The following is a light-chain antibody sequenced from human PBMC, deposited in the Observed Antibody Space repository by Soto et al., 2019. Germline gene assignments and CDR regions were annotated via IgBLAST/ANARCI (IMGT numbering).Light chain of an antibody. CDR3: QQYGSSGK. J-gene: IGKJ1*01. V-gene: IGKV3-20*01. CDR1: QSVSNNY. Sequence: EIVMTQSPATLSVSPGERATLSCRASQSVSNNYLAWYQQKPGQAPRLLIYGASNRATAIPDRFSGSGSGTDFTLTISRLEPEYFAVYYCQQYGSSGKFGQGTKGDI. CDR2: GAS.